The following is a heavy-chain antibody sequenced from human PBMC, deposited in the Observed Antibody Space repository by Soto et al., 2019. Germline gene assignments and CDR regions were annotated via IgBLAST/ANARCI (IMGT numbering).Heavy chain of an antibody. J-gene: IGHJ6*02. CDR3: AKERNTASTEMDV. V-gene: IGHV3-48*02. D-gene: IGHD6-6*01. CDR2: IGSSSSII. CDR1: GFSFSYYS. Sequence: EVKLVESGGGLVQPGGSLRLSCAASGFSFSYYSMNWVRQAPGKGLEWISYIGSSSSIIFYADSVKGRFTISRNNAKNSLYLQMDSLRDEDMAVYYCAKERNTASTEMDVWSQGTTVTVFS.